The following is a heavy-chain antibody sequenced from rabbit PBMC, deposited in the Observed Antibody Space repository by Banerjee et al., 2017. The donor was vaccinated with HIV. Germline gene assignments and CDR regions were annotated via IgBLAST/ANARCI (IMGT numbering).Heavy chain of an antibody. CDR3: ARRSTMTLVMRL. Sequence: QEQLEESGGDLVKPEGSLTLTCTASGFSFSNKYVMCWVRQAPGKGLEWIGCINTSSGNTVYANWAKGRFTISKTSSTTVSLQMTSLTAADTATYFCARRSTMTLVMRLWGPGTLVTVS. CDR2: INTSSGNT. J-gene: IGHJ6*01. CDR1: GFSFSNKYV. V-gene: IGHV1S45*01. D-gene: IGHD2-1*01.